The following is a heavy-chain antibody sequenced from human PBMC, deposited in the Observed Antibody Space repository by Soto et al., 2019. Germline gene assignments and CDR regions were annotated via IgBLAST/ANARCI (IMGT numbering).Heavy chain of an antibody. CDR2: IYYSGST. CDR3: ARGFHYYDRSGYYY. J-gene: IGHJ4*02. V-gene: IGHV4-59*01. CDR1: GGSISSYY. Sequence: SETLSLTCTVSGGSISSYYWSWIRQPPGKGLEWIGYIYYSGSTNYNPSLKSRVTISVDTSKNQFSLKLSSVTAADTAVYYCARGFHYYDRSGYYYWGQGTLVTVSS. D-gene: IGHD3-22*01.